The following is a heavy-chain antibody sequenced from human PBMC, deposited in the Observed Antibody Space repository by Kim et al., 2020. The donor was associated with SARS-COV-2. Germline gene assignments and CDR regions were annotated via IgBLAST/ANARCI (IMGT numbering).Heavy chain of an antibody. J-gene: IGHJ6*03. V-gene: IGHV4-34*01. CDR1: GESFSGFY. CDR2: INHSGTT. D-gene: IGHD3-10*01. Sequence: SETLSLTRAVYGESFSGFYWSWIRQPPGKGLEWIGEINHSGTTNYCPSLKSRVTISVDKSKNQFSLKLSSVTAADTAVYYCARTRAAMTRGFINHYYYYYMDVWGKGTTVTVSS. CDR3: ARTRAAMTRGFINHYYYYYMDV.